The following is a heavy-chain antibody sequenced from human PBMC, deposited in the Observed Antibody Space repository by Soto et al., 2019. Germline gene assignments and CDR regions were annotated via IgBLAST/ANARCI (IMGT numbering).Heavy chain of an antibody. Sequence: SETLSLTCAVYGGSFSGYYWSWIRQPPGKGLEWIGEINHSGSTNYNPSLKSRVTISVDTSKNQFSLKLSSVTAADTAVYYCARGLNFSGSGSFDYSYYGMDVWGHGTTITVS. D-gene: IGHD3-10*01. CDR3: ARGLNFSGSGSFDYSYYGMDV. CDR1: GGSFSGYY. V-gene: IGHV4-34*01. CDR2: INHSGST. J-gene: IGHJ6*02.